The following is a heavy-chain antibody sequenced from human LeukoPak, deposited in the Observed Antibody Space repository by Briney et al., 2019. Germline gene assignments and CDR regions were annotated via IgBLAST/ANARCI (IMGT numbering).Heavy chain of an antibody. J-gene: IGHJ4*02. Sequence: SETLSLTCAVYGGSFSGYYWSWMREPPGQGLEWIGEINHSGSTNYNPSLKSRVTISVDTSKNQFSLKLSSVTAADTAVYYCARGGGYSYGFIGIPFDYWGQGTLVTVSS. V-gene: IGHV4-34*01. D-gene: IGHD5-18*01. CDR3: ARGGGYSYGFIGIPFDY. CDR2: INHSGST. CDR1: GGSFSGYY.